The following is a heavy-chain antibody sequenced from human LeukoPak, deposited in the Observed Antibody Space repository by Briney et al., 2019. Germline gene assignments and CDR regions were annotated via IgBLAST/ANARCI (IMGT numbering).Heavy chain of an antibody. CDR3: ARADHSYYGSGPGYYYYYMDV. CDR1: GFTFSSYS. D-gene: IGHD3-10*01. V-gene: IGHV3-21*01. Sequence: GGSLRLSCAASGFTFSSYSMNWVRQAPGKGLEWVSSISSSSSYIYYADSVKGRFTISRDNAKNSLYLQMNSLRAEDTAVYYCARADHSYYGSGPGYYYYYMDVWGKGTTVTVSS. J-gene: IGHJ6*03. CDR2: ISSSSSYI.